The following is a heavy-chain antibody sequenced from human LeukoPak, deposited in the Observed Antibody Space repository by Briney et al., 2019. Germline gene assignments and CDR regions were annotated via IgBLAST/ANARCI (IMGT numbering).Heavy chain of an antibody. Sequence: SETLSLTCTVSGGSISSSSYYWGWIRQPSGKGLEWIRSIYYSGSTYYNPSLKSRVTISVDTSKDQFSLKLSSVTAADTAVYYCARRGYYDSSGYYRYWGQGTLVTVSS. D-gene: IGHD3-22*01. CDR1: GGSISSSSYY. V-gene: IGHV4-39*01. J-gene: IGHJ4*02. CDR3: ARRGYYDSSGYYRY. CDR2: IYYSGST.